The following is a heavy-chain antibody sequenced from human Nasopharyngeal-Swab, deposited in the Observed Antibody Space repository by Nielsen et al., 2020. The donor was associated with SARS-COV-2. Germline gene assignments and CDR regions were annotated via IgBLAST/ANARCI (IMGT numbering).Heavy chain of an antibody. CDR1: GGSISSYY. Sequence: GSLRLSCTVSGGSISSYYWSWIRQPPGKGLEWIGYIYYSGSTNYNPSLKSRVTISVDTSKNQFSLKLSSVTAADTAVYYCARLQGYSYFDYWGQETLVTVSS. CDR2: IYYSGST. CDR3: ARLQGYSYFDY. V-gene: IGHV4-59*08. J-gene: IGHJ4*02. D-gene: IGHD5-18*01.